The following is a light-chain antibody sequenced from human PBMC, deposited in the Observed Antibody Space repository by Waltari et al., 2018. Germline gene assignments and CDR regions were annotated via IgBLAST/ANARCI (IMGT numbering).Light chain of an antibody. V-gene: IGLV1-40*01. CDR1: SSNIGAGYD. Sequence: QSVLTQPPSVSGAPGQRVTISCTGGSSNIGAGYDLHWYQQLPGTAPKLLSYGNSNRPSGVPDRFSGSKSGTSASLAITGLQAEDEADYYCQSYDSSLSGSYVFGTGTKVTVL. CDR2: GNS. J-gene: IGLJ1*01. CDR3: QSYDSSLSGSYV.